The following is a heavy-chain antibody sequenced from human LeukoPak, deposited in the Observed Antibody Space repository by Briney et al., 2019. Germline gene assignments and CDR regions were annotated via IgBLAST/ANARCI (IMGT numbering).Heavy chain of an antibody. V-gene: IGHV3-23*01. D-gene: IGHD4-17*01. J-gene: IGHJ4*02. CDR1: GFTVSSNY. CDR3: AKENFGDYFDY. CDR2: ISASGGKT. Sequence: PGGSLRLSCAASGFTVSSNYMSWARQAPGKGLEWVSTISASGGKTYYADSVKGRFTISRDNSKNSLYLQMSSLGAEDTAIYYCAKENFGDYFDYWGQGTLVTVSS.